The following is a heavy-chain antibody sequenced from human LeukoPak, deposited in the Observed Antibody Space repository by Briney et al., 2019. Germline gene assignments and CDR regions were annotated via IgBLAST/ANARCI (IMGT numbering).Heavy chain of an antibody. V-gene: IGHV3-21*06. J-gene: IGHJ5*01. CDR2: IYGGRNNT. D-gene: IGHD3-9*01. CDR1: GFTVSNNY. CDR3: ARDPYTIFDF. Sequence: GGSLRLSCSVSGFTVSNNYMGWVRQAPGKGLEWVSVIYGGRNNTHYADSVKGRFTISRDNAKNSVYLQMSSLGADDSARYYCARDPYTIFDFWGQGTLVAVSS.